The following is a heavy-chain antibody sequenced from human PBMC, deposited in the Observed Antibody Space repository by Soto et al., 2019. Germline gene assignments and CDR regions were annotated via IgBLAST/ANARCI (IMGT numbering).Heavy chain of an antibody. Sequence: SETLSLTCTVSVGSLNNYYGSWVRQPPGKGLEWIGYMFYSGNSNYNSSLKSRVTISLDKSKNQFSLKLTSVTAADTAVYYCVRSGHSFGGVIWGRGTLVTVSS. V-gene: IGHV4-59*01. J-gene: IGHJ4*01. CDR2: MFYSGNS. CDR3: VRSGHSFGGVI. CDR1: VGSLNNYY. D-gene: IGHD3-16*01.